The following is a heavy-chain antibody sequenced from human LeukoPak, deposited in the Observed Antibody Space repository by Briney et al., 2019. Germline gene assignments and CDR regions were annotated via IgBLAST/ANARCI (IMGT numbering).Heavy chain of an antibody. CDR1: GFTFDDYA. CDR3: AKENSSSWSLDY. CDR2: ISWNSGSI. V-gene: IGHV3-9*01. Sequence: GRSLRLSCAASGFTFDDYAMHWVRQAPGKGLEWVSGISWNSGSIGYADSVKGRFTISRDNAKNSLYLQMNSLRAEDTALYYCAKENSSSWSLDYWGQGTLVTVTS. D-gene: IGHD6-13*01. J-gene: IGHJ4*02.